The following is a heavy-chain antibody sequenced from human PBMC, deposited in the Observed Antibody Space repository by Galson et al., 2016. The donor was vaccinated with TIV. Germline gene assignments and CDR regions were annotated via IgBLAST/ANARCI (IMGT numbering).Heavy chain of an antibody. J-gene: IGHJ4*02. CDR3: ARGPYSGSHLDDY. CDR1: GGILRSYA. D-gene: IGHD1-26*01. V-gene: IGHV1-69*13. Sequence: SVKVSCKASGGILRSYAINWVRQAPGQGLEWMGRILPFFGTANYAQKFQGKVTITADEATMTAYMELSSLKAEDTAVYFCARGPYSGSHLDDYWGTGTLVTVSS. CDR2: ILPFFGTA.